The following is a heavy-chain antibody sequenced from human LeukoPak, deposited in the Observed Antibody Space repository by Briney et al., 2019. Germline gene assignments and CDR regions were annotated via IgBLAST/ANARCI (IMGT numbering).Heavy chain of an antibody. D-gene: IGHD3-3*02. J-gene: IGHJ5*02. CDR2: ISAYNGNT. CDR3: ARDHRAISFEAGNWFDP. Sequence: ASVNLSCKASGYTFTSYGISWVRLAPGRGLEWMGWISAYNGNTNDAQKLQGRVTMTTDTSTSTAYMELRSLRSDDTAVYYCARDHRAISFEAGNWFDPGGQETWDTVSS. V-gene: IGHV1-18*01. CDR1: GYTFTSYG.